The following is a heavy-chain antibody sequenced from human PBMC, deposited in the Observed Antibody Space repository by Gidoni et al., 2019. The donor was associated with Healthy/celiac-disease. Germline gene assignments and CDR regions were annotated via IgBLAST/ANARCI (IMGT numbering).Heavy chain of an antibody. D-gene: IGHD3-10*01. CDR3: ARQSGGWFDP. V-gene: IGHV4-39*01. Sequence: QLQLQESGPGLVKPSETLSLTCTVSGGSISSSSYYWGWIRQPPGKGLEWIGSIYYSGSTYYTPSLKSRVTISVDTSKNQFSLKLSSVTAADTAVYYCARQSGGWFDPWGQGTLVTVSS. CDR2: IYYSGST. CDR1: GGSISSSSYY. J-gene: IGHJ5*02.